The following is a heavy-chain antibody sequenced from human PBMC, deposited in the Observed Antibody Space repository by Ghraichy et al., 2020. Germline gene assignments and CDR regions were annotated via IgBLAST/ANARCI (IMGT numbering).Heavy chain of an antibody. Sequence: SETLSLTCTVSGGSISSGDYYWSWIRQPPGKGLEWIGYIYYSGSTYYNPSLKSRVTISVDTSKNQFSLKLSSVTAADTAVYYCARLHPLVGATTNDYWGQGTLVTVSS. J-gene: IGHJ4*02. V-gene: IGHV4-30-4*08. CDR2: IYYSGST. D-gene: IGHD1-26*01. CDR1: GGSISSGDYY. CDR3: ARLHPLVGATTNDY.